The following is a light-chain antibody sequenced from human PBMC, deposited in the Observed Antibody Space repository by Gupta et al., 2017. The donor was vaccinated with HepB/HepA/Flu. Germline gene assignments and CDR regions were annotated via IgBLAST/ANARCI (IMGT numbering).Light chain of an antibody. Sequence: QSALTQPAPVSGSPRESPTTSRTGNTSDIGTYKLVSWYQQHPGKAPKIIIYEVNERTSGISDRVSSSKSGNTASITMSGVQAEDEDDYYCCSCGGSNNEVFGGGTQLTVL. CDR3: CSCGGSNNEV. CDR1: TSDIGTYKL. CDR2: EVN. V-gene: IGLV2-23*02. J-gene: IGLJ2*01.